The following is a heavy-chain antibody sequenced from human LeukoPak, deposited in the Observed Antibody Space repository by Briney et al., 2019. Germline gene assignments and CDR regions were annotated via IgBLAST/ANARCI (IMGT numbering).Heavy chain of an antibody. CDR1: GGSFSGYY. J-gene: IGHJ5*02. Sequence: SETLSLTCAVSGGSFSGYYWSSIRQPPGKGLEWIGEINHSGRTNYNPSLKSRVTISVDTSKNQFSLKLSSVTAADTAVYYCARLAFGYSSGWRTSNWFDPWGQGTLVTVSS. CDR3: ARLAFGYSSGWRTSNWFDP. CDR2: INHSGRT. D-gene: IGHD6-19*01. V-gene: IGHV4-34*01.